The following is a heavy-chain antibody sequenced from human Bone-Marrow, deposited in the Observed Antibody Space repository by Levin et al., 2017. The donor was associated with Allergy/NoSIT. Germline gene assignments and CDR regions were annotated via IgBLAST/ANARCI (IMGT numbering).Heavy chain of an antibody. CDR2: ISGSGGST. Sequence: GESLKISCAASGFTFSSYAMSWVRQAPGKGLEWVSAISGSGGSTYYADSVKGRFTISRDNSKNTLYLQMNSLRAEDTAVYYCAKVYSSSWRPGSVDYWGQGTLVTVSS. D-gene: IGHD6-13*01. J-gene: IGHJ4*02. CDR1: GFTFSSYA. V-gene: IGHV3-23*01. CDR3: AKVYSSSWRPGSVDY.